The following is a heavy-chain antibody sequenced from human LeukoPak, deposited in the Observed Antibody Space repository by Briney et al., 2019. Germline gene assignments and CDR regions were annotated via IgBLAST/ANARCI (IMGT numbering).Heavy chain of an antibody. CDR3: ARDRKNIVVVPAARIFDY. J-gene: IGHJ4*02. D-gene: IGHD2-2*01. CDR2: ISAYNGNT. CDR1: GYTFTSYG. Sequence: ASVKVSCKASGYTFTSYGISWVRQAPGQGLAWMGWISAYNGNTNYAQKLQGRVTMTTDTSTSTAYMELRSLRSDDTAVYYCARDRKNIVVVPAARIFDYWGQGTLVTVSS. V-gene: IGHV1-18*01.